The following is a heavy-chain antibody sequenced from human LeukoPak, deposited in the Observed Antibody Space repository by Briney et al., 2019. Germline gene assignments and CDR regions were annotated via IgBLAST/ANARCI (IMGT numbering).Heavy chain of an antibody. V-gene: IGHV3-48*04. CDR3: ARGDFDSRTDY. CDR2: ISETI. D-gene: IGHD3-22*01. Sequence: GGSLRLSCIASGFVFSRDNMNWVRQAPGKGLEWVAHISETIYYADSVQGRFTISRDNAKNSLYLQMSNLRVDDTAVYYCARGDFDSRTDYWGQGTLVTVSS. J-gene: IGHJ4*02. CDR1: GFVFSRDN.